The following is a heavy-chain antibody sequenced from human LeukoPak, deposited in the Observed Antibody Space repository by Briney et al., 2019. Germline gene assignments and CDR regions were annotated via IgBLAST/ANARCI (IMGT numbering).Heavy chain of an antibody. CDR3: TRPLYSSGWYPSDRGSDY. V-gene: IGHV3-73*01. CDR1: GFTFSGSA. J-gene: IGHJ4*02. D-gene: IGHD6-19*01. Sequence: GGSLTLSCAASGFTFSGSAMHWVRQASGKGLEGVGRIRSKANSYATAYAASVKGRFTISRDDSKNTAYLQMNSLKTEDTAVYYCTRPLYSSGWYPSDRGSDYWGQGTLVTVSS. CDR2: IRSKANSYAT.